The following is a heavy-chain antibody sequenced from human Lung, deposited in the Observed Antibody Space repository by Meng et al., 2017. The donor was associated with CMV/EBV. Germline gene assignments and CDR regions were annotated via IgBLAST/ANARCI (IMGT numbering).Heavy chain of an antibody. J-gene: IGHJ6*02. CDR2: MNPNRGNT. D-gene: IGHD2/OR15-2a*01. CDR1: YG. CDR3: ARGQVQCSTINCHDYRFSGMDV. V-gene: IGHV1-8*01. Sequence: YGIIWVRQASGQGLEWEGWMNPNRGNTAYAQKFQGRVTMTRDTSTSIAYMELSSLRSGDTAVYYCARGQVQCSTINCHDYRFSGMDVWGQGTTVTVSS.